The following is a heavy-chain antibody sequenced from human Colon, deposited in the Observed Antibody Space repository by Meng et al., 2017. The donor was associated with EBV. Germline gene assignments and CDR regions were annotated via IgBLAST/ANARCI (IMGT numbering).Heavy chain of an antibody. Sequence: QVRVQQRGAGLCTPSETLSRSCAVYGGSFRDYYWTWIRHPPGKGLEWIGEIDHRGNTKYNPSLKSRVTISLDTSKKQFSLKVSSVTAADSAVYYCARRGPSGNFSPWSQGALVTVSS. CDR2: IDHRGNT. V-gene: IGHV4-34*01. CDR3: ARRGPSGNFSP. D-gene: IGHD3-10*01. J-gene: IGHJ5*02. CDR1: GGSFRDYY.